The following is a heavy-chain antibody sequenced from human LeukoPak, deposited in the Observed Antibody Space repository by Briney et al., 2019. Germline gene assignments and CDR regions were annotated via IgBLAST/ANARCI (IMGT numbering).Heavy chain of an antibody. D-gene: IGHD6-13*01. Sequence: SETLSLTCTVSGGSISSYYWSWNRQPPGKGLEWIGYIYYSGSTNYNPSLKSRVTISVDTSKNQFSLKLSSVTAADTAVYYCARGVVFLGIAAAGTAWYFDLWGRGTLVTVSS. CDR1: GGSISSYY. CDR2: IYYSGST. CDR3: ARGVVFLGIAAAGTAWYFDL. J-gene: IGHJ2*01. V-gene: IGHV4-59*01.